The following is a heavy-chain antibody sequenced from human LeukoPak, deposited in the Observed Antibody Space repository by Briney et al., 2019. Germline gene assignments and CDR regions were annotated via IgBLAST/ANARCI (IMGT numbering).Heavy chain of an antibody. J-gene: IGHJ6*03. CDR2: VFHSGTT. V-gene: IGHV4-4*07. D-gene: IGHD1-20*01. CDR3: AGGGLTGTHSAAGRYYYYMDV. CDR1: ADSIVSFH. Sequence: SETLSLTCTVSADSIVSFHWSWIRRSAGKGLEWIGRVFHSGTTKNPSLKSRVTMSLDTSKNLLSLTMTSVTAADTAVYYCAGGGLTGTHSAAGRYYYYMDVWGKGTTVTVSS.